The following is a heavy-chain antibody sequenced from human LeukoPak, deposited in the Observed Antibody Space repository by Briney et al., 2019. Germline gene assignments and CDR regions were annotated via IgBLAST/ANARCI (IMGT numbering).Heavy chain of an antibody. CDR1: GFTFSSYA. V-gene: IGHV3-48*04. CDR3: ARDLSGVTGYTYGRGIDY. D-gene: IGHD5-18*01. J-gene: IGHJ4*02. CDR2: ISSSGRTM. Sequence: GGSLRLSCAASGFTFSSYAMSWVRQAPGKGLEWVSYISSSGRTMYYADSVKGRFTISRDNAKTSLYLQMNSLRAEDTAVYYCARDLSGVTGYTYGRGIDYWGQGTLVTVSS.